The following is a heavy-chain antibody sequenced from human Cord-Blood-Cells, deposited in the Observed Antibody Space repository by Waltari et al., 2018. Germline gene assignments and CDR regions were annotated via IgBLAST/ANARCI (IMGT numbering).Heavy chain of an antibody. CDR1: GYSISSGYY. CDR3: ARVIPPGNAERQQQLVRGYYFDY. D-gene: IGHD6-13*01. J-gene: IGHJ4*02. Sequence: QVQLQESGPGLVKPSETLSLTCAVSGYSISSGYYWGWIRQPPGKGLEWIGSIYHSGSTYYNPSLKSRVTISVDTSKNQFSLKLSSVTAADTAVYYCARVIPPGNAERQQQLVRGYYFDYWGQGTLVTVSS. CDR2: IYHSGST. V-gene: IGHV4-38-2*01.